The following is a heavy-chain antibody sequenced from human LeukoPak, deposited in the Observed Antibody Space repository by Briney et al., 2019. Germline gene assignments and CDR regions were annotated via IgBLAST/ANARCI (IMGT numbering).Heavy chain of an antibody. D-gene: IGHD3-22*01. CDR3: AREYYYDSSGYWDYYYYMDV. Sequence: PSETLSLTCNVSGASINSYRWNWIRQPPGKGLEWIGYISYDGKTNYNPSLKSRLTLSVDTSKNQFSLNLNSVTAADTAVYYCAREYYYDSSGYWDYYYYMDVWGKGTTVTVSS. CDR2: ISYDGKT. V-gene: IGHV4-59*01. CDR1: GASINSYR. J-gene: IGHJ6*03.